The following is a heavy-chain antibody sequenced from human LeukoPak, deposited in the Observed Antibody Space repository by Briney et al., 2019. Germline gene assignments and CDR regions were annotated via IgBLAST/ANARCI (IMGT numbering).Heavy chain of an antibody. Sequence: PSETLSLTCAVYGGSFSAYYWSWIRQPPGKGLEWMGEINHSGSTNYNPSLKSRATISVDTSKKQFSLKLSSLTAADTAVYYCARGSCSSGSCYLYNYYHYMDVWGKGTTVTVSS. CDR2: INHSGST. D-gene: IGHD2-15*01. CDR1: GGSFSAYY. CDR3: ARGSCSSGSCYLYNYYHYMDV. J-gene: IGHJ6*03. V-gene: IGHV4-34*01.